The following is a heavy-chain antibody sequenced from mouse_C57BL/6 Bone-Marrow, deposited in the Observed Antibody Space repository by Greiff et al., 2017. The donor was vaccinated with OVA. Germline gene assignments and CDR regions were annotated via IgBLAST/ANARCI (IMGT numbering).Heavy chain of an antibody. CDR3: ARQNWESYAMDY. Sequence: EVKLVESGGGLVQPGESLKLSCESNEYEFPSHDMSWVRKTPEKRLELVAAINSDGGSTYYPDTMERRFIISRDNTKKTLYLQMCSLRSEDTALYYCARQNWESYAMDYWGQGTSVTVSS. CDR1: EYEFPSHD. CDR2: INSDGGST. J-gene: IGHJ4*01. V-gene: IGHV5-2*01. D-gene: IGHD4-1*01.